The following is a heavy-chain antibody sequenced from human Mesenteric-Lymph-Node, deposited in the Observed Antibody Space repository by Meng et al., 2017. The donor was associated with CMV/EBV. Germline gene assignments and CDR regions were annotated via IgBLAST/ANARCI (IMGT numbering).Heavy chain of an antibody. CDR1: GFTFSTYA. V-gene: IGHV3-30*04. CDR2: ILFDGNSK. CDR3: AALGYCSSTSCF. J-gene: IGHJ4*02. Sequence: GESLKISCAASGFTFSTYAIHWVRQAPDQGLEWVAAILFDGNSKYYADSVKGRFTISRDNTKNTLHLQMNNLRAEDTAVYYCAALGYCSSTSCFWGQGTLVTVSS. D-gene: IGHD2-2*01.